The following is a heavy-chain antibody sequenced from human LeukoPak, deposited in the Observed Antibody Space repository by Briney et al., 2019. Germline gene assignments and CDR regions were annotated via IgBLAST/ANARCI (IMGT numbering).Heavy chain of an antibody. V-gene: IGHV3-21*01. CDR3: ARDSDDYSTVVGSWFDP. CDR2: ISSSSSYI. D-gene: IGHD4-11*01. Sequence: PGGSLRLSCAASGFTFSSYSMNWVRQAPGKGLERVSSISSSSSYIYYADSVKGRFTISRDNAKNSLYLQMNSLRAEDTAVYYCARDSDDYSTVVGSWFDPWGQGTLGTVSS. CDR1: GFTFSSYS. J-gene: IGHJ5*02.